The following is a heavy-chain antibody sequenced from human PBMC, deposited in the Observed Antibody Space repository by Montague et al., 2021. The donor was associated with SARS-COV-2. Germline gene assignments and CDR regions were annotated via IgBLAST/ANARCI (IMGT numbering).Heavy chain of an antibody. CDR2: IYYSGST. CDR1: GGSISSSSYY. J-gene: IGHJ4*02. CDR3: ATITLGYCTNGVCQPPDY. Sequence: SETLSLTCTVSGGSISSSSYYWGWIRQPPGQGLEWIGSIYYSGSTYYNPSLKSRVTISVDTSKNQFSLKRSSVTAADSAVYYCATITLGYCTNGVCQPPDYWGQGTLVTVSS. V-gene: IGHV4-39*01. D-gene: IGHD2-8*01.